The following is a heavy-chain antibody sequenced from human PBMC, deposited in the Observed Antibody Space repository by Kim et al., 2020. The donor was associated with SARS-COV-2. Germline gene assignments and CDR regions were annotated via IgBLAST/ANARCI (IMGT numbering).Heavy chain of an antibody. D-gene: IGHD3-9*01. J-gene: IGHJ1*01. CDR3: ARGGGERYFDWLPNTEYFQH. CDR1: GYTFTSYA. Sequence: ASVKVSCKASGYTFTSYAMHWVRQAPGQRLEWMGWINAGNGNTKYSQKFQGRVTITRDTSASTAYMELSSLRSEDTAEYYCARGGGERYFDWLPNTEYFQHWGQGTLVTVSS. CDR2: INAGNGNT. V-gene: IGHV1-3*01.